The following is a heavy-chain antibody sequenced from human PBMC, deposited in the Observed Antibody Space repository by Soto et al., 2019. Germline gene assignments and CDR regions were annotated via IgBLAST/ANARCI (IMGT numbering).Heavy chain of an antibody. V-gene: IGHV1-69*01. CDR2: IIPIFGTA. D-gene: IGHD5-18*01. J-gene: IGHJ3*02. CDR3: ARKKPDTAMVSPEYGAFDI. Sequence: QVQLVQSGAEVKKPGSSVKVSCKASGGTFSSYAISWVRQAPGQGLEWMGGIIPIFGTANYAQKFQGRVTITADESTSTAYMELSSLRSEDTAVYYCARKKPDTAMVSPEYGAFDIWGQGTMVTVSS. CDR1: GGTFSSYA.